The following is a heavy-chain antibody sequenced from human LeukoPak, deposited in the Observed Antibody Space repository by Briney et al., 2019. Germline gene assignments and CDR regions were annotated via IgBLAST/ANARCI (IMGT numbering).Heavy chain of an antibody. Sequence: GSLRLSCAASGFTFSSYAMSWVRQAPGKGLEWIGYIWPSGSTNYNPSLSGRVAISSDKSRNHFTLMVTAVTAADTAFYYCARKGPEHLPTYFDHWGRGILVTVSS. V-gene: IGHV4-4*02. J-gene: IGHJ4*02. CDR3: ARKGPEHLPTYFDH. D-gene: IGHD2-21*01. CDR2: IWPSGST. CDR1: GFTFSSYAM.